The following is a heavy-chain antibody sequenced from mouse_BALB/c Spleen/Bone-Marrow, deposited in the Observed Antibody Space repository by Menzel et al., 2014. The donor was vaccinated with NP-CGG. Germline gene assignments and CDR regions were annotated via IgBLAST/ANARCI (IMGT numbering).Heavy chain of an antibody. J-gene: IGHJ3*01. CDR1: GFTFSNYA. D-gene: IGHD2-3*01. CDR2: ISSGGSYT. CDR3: ARNDGYFD. V-gene: IGHV5-9-3*01. Sequence: EVQLQESGGGLVKPGGSLKLSCAASGFTFSNYAMSWVRQTPEKRPEWVATISSGGSYTYCPDSVKGRITISRDNAKNTLYLQMSSLRSEDTAMYYCARNDGYFDWGQGTLVTVSA.